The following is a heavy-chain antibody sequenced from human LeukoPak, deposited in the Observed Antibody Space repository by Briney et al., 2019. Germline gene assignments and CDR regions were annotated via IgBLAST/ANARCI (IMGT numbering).Heavy chain of an antibody. Sequence: GGSLRLSCAASGFTFSNYWMSWVRQAPGKGLEWVANIKQEGSEKSYVDSVKGRFTISRDNANNSLNLQMNSLRAEDTAVYYCARQGGRVAPFGYWGQATMVTVSS. D-gene: IGHD3-16*01. CDR3: ARQGGRVAPFGY. CDR2: IKQEGSEK. CDR1: GFTFSNYW. V-gene: IGHV3-7*01. J-gene: IGHJ4*02.